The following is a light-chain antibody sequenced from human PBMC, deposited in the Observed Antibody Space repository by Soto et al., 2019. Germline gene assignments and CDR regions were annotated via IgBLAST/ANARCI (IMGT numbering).Light chain of an antibody. J-gene: IGKJ1*01. CDR1: QSVSSSY. V-gene: IGKV3-20*01. Sequence: EIVLTQSPGTLSLSPGERATLSCRASQSVSSSYLAWYQQKPGQAHRLLIYGASSRATGIPDRFSGSGSGTDFTLTISRLEPEDFAVYYCQQYGSSPRTFGQWTKVEIK. CDR2: GAS. CDR3: QQYGSSPRT.